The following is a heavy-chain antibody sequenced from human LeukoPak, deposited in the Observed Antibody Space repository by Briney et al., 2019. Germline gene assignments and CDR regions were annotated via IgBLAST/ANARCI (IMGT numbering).Heavy chain of an antibody. D-gene: IGHD2-2*01. Sequence: GVSLKISCKGSGYSFTTYWIAWVRQMPGKGLEWMGIIYPGDSDTRYSPSFQGQVTISVDKSVSAAYLQWSSLKASDTAMYYRASPPTRECSSISCPLSYWGQGTLVTVSS. CDR2: IYPGDSDT. CDR1: GYSFTTYW. CDR3: ASPPTRECSSISCPLSY. J-gene: IGHJ4*02. V-gene: IGHV5-51*01.